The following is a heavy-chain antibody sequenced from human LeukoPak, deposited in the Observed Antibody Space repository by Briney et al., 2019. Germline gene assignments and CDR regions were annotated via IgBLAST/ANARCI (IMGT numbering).Heavy chain of an antibody. CDR3: ARDRPSLTGFDY. CDR1: GGTFSSYA. D-gene: IGHD3-9*01. Sequence: ASVKVSCKASGGTFSSYAISWVRQAPGQGLEWMGGIIPIFGTANYAQKFQGRVTITADESTSTAYMELSSLRSEDTAVYYCARDRPSLTGFDYWGQGTLVIVSS. CDR2: IIPIFGTA. J-gene: IGHJ4*02. V-gene: IGHV1-69*13.